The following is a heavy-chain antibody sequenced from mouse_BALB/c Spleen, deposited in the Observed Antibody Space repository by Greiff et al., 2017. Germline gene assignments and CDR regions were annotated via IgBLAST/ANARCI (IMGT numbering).Heavy chain of an antibody. Sequence: EVQRVESGGDLVKPGGSLKLSCAASGFTFSSYGMSWVRQTPDKSLEWVATISSGGSYTYYPDSVKGRCTISRDNAKNTLYLQMSSLKSEDTAMYYCARHEDYGSSYLFAYWGQGTLVTVAA. CDR3: ARHEDYGSSYLFAY. CDR1: GFTFSSYG. CDR2: ISSGGSYT. V-gene: IGHV5-6*01. D-gene: IGHD1-1*01. J-gene: IGHJ3*01.